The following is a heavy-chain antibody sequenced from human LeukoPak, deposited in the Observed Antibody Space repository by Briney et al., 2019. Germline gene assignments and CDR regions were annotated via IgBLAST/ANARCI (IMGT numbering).Heavy chain of an antibody. V-gene: IGHV3-7*02. J-gene: IGHJ4*02. D-gene: IGHD6-19*01. Sequence: PGGSLRLSCAASSFTFTNYGMSWVRQAPGQGLEWMANIKQDGSKTNYVDTLKGRVTISRDNAKNSLSLQMNSLRAEDTAVYYCARQRGSGCLDYWGQGPLVTVSS. CDR2: IKQDGSKT. CDR3: ARQRGSGCLDY. CDR1: SFTFTNYG.